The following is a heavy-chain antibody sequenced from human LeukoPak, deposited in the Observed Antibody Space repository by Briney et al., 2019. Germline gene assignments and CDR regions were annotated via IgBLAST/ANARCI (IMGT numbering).Heavy chain of an antibody. V-gene: IGHV4-39*07. CDR1: GGSISSSSYY. CDR3: ASIAALNYYYYYMDV. Sequence: SETLSLTCTVSGGSISSSSYYWGWIRQPPGKGLEWIGSIYYSGSTYYNPSLKSRVTISVDTSKNQFSLKLSSVTAADTAVYYCASIAALNYYYYYMDVWGKGTTVTVSS. D-gene: IGHD6-6*01. CDR2: IYYSGST. J-gene: IGHJ6*03.